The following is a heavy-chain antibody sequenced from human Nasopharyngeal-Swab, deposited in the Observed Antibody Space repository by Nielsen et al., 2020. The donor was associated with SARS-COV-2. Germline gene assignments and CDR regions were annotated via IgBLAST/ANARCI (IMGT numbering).Heavy chain of an antibody. Sequence: GESLKISCQGSGYSFTSYWIGWVRQMPGKGLEWMGSIYPGDSDTRYSPSFQGQVTISADKSISTAYLQWSSLKASDTAMYYCARAPPGIAAAGYYYYGMDVWGQGTTVTVSS. J-gene: IGHJ6*02. CDR1: GYSFTSYW. CDR2: IYPGDSDT. D-gene: IGHD6-13*01. V-gene: IGHV5-51*01. CDR3: ARAPPGIAAAGYYYYGMDV.